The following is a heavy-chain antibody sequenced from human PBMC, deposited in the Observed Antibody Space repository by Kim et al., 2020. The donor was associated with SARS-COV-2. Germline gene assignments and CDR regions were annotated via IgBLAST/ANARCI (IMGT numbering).Heavy chain of an antibody. V-gene: IGHV3-53*01. D-gene: IGHD6-13*01. Sequence: YADSVKGRFTVSRDNSKNTLYLQMGSLRVEDTAVYYCARSSSWSQDFDYWGQGTLVTVSS. CDR3: ARSSSWSQDFDY. J-gene: IGHJ4*02.